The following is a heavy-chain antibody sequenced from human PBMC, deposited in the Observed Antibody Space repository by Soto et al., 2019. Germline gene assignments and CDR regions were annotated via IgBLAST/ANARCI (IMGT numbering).Heavy chain of an antibody. CDR1: GGCISSYY. CDR3: ARRYSSSFDY. D-gene: IGHD6-13*01. Sequence: PSETRSLTRPVSGGCISSYYWSWIRQPPGKGLEWIGYIYYSGSTNYNPSLKSRVTISVDTSKNQFSLKLSSVTAADTAVYYCARRYSSSFDYWGQGTLVTVSS. J-gene: IGHJ4*02. CDR2: IYYSGST. V-gene: IGHV4-59*08.